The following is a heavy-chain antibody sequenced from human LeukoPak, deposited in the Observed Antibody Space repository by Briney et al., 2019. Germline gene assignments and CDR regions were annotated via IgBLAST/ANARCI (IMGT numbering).Heavy chain of an antibody. CDR3: ARDVAAFDY. CDR2: MKQDGTEK. D-gene: IGHD6-25*01. CDR1: GFTFSTYR. J-gene: IGHJ4*02. V-gene: IGHV3-7*05. Sequence: SGGSLRLSCAASGFTFSTYRMTWVRQAPGRGLECVANMKQDGTEKYYADSVKGRFIISRDSAKNSLYLQMNSLRVEDTAVYYCARDVAAFDYWGQGTLVTVSS.